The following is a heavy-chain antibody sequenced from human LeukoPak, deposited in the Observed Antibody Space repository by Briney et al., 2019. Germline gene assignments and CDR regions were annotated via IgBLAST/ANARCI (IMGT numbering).Heavy chain of an antibody. CDR1: GCSISGYS. D-gene: IGHD2-15*01. J-gene: IGHJ4*02. CDR2: IYYSGST. V-gene: IGHV4-59*01. CDR3: ATHPPKVCTGGSCTDY. Sequence: SESLSLTCTVSGCSISGYSWIWIRQPPGKGLEWIGYIYYSGSTNYNPSLKSRVTISVDMSKNQFSLKLSSVTAADTAVYYCATHPPKVCTGGSCTDYWGQGTLVTVSS.